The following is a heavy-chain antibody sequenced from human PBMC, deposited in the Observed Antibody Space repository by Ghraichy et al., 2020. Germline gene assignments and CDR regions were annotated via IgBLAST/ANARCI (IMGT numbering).Heavy chain of an antibody. Sequence: GGSLRLSCKASGFSFSTYWMTWVRQVAGKGLEWVASIKQDGSEKYYLDSVKGRFTISRDNAENSLFLQMNSLRAEDTAVYYCAKYFDSSNYYHPRGDYWGQGTLVTVSS. J-gene: IGHJ4*02. CDR2: IKQDGSEK. CDR1: GFSFSTYW. V-gene: IGHV3-7*02. CDR3: AKYFDSSNYYHPRGDY. D-gene: IGHD3-22*01.